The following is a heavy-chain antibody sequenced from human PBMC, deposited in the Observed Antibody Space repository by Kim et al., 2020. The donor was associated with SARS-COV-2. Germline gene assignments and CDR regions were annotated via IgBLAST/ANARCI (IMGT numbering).Heavy chain of an antibody. CDR1: SDSISRYY. D-gene: IGHD2-2*01. V-gene: IGHV4-59*01. Sequence: SETLSLTCSVSSDSISRYYCRWIRQLPGKGLEWLGYIYYSGSTDYNPSLKTRFTISGDTSKNQFSLGLTSVTDADPAVYYFAESEGRASWHQFDYWGAG. CDR2: IYYSGST. J-gene: IGHJ4*02. CDR3: AESEGRASWHQFDY.